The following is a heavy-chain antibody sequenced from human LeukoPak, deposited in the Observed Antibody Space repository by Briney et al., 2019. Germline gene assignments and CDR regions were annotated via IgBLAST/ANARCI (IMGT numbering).Heavy chain of an antibody. CDR2: ISWNSGTI. V-gene: IGHV3-9*01. CDR1: GFIFNNYA. CDR3: AKDNRRHYTSGPNPDSLH. Sequence: GGSLRLSCAGSGFIFNNYAMHWVRQPPGKGLEWVSSISWNSGTIDYADSVRGRFTISRDNAKNSLYLQMDSLRVEDTAFYYCAKDNRRHYTSGPNPDSLHWGQGALVTVSS. J-gene: IGHJ4*02. D-gene: IGHD6-19*01.